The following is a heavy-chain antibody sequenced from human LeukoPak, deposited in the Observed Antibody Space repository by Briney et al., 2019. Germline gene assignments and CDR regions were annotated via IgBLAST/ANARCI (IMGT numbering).Heavy chain of an antibody. CDR3: ARVRTGYSSSWYQTWYFDL. J-gene: IGHJ2*01. V-gene: IGHV4-34*01. CDR2: INHSGST. Sequence: SETLSLTCAVYGGSFSGYYWSWIRQPPGKGLEWIGEINHSGSTNYNPSLKSRVTISVDTSKNQFSLKLSSVTAADTAVYYCARVRTGYSSSWYQTWYFDLWGRGTLVTVSS. D-gene: IGHD6-13*01. CDR1: GGSFSGYY.